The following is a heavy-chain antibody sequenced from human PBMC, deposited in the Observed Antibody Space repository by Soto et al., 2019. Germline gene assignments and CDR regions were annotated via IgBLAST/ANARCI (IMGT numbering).Heavy chain of an antibody. J-gene: IGHJ4*02. V-gene: IGHV3-21*01. D-gene: IGHD5-18*01. CDR2: ISSSSSYI. CDR3: ARDQPGYSYGYGLGY. CDR1: GFTFSSYS. Sequence: PGGSLRLSCXASGFTFSSYSMNWVRQAPGKGLEWVSSISSSSSYIYYADSVKGRFTISRDNAKNSLYLQMNSLRAEDTAVYYCARDQPGYSYGYGLGYWGQGTLVTVSS.